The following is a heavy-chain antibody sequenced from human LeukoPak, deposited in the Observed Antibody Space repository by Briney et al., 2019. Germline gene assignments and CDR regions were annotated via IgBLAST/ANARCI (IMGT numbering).Heavy chain of an antibody. J-gene: IGHJ6*04. V-gene: IGHV3-7*03. CDR3: ARKFYAMDV. Sequence: GGSLTLSCVASGFTFSSYWMSWVCQPPGKGREWVANIKQDGSEKHYVDSLKGRFTISRDNAKNSLYLQMNGLRAEDTAVYYCARKFYAMDVWGIGTTVTVSS. CDR2: IKQDGSEK. CDR1: GFTFSSYW.